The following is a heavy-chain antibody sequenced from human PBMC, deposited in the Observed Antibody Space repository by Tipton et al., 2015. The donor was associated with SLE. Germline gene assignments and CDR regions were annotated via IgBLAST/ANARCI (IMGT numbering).Heavy chain of an antibody. CDR1: GFTFSSYS. Sequence: SLRLSCAASGFTFSSYSMNWVRQAPGKGLEWVSFISSSDTYIYYADTVKGRFTISRDNAKNSLYLQMNSLRAEDTAVYYCARSPTNTMVRGVKYYYYYMAVWGKGTTVTVSS. CDR2: ISSSDTYI. J-gene: IGHJ6*03. D-gene: IGHD3-10*01. V-gene: IGHV3-21*01. CDR3: ARSPTNTMVRGVKYYYYYMAV.